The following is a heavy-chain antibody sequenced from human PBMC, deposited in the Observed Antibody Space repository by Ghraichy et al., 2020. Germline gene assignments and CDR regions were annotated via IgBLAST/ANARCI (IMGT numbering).Heavy chain of an antibody. V-gene: IGHV3-20*01. CDR3: ARGGTGSYTPRYFDL. D-gene: IGHD1-26*01. Sequence: GESLNISCAASGFTFDDYGMSWVRQAPGKGLEWVSGINWNGGSTGYADSVKGRFTISRDNAKNSLYLQMNSLRAEDTALYHCARGGTGSYTPRYFDLWGRGTLVTVSS. J-gene: IGHJ2*01. CDR1: GFTFDDYG. CDR2: INWNGGST.